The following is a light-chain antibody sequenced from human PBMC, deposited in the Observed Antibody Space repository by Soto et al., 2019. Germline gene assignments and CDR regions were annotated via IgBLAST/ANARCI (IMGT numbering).Light chain of an antibody. Sequence: VIRHSPATLYVSPGERATLSCRASQSVSSNLARYQQKPGQAPRLLIYGASTRATGIPARFSGSGSGTEFTLTISSLQSEDFAVYYCQQYNNWPPWPFGQRTKVDIK. V-gene: IGKV3-15*01. CDR2: GAS. J-gene: IGKJ1*01. CDR3: QQYNNWPPWP. CDR1: QSVSSN.